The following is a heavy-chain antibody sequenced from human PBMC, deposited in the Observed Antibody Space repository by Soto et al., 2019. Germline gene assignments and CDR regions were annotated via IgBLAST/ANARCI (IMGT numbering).Heavy chain of an antibody. Sequence: QVQLQESGPGLVKPSQTLSLTCTVSGGSISCGGYYWSWIRQHPGKGLEWIWYIYYSGSTYYNPSLKSLVTISVDTSKNQFSLKLSSVTAADTAVYYCARTSYDSSGTAADPCGQGTLVNVSS. V-gene: IGHV4-31*01. D-gene: IGHD3-22*01. CDR1: GGSISCGGYY. CDR2: IYYSGST. J-gene: IGHJ5*02. CDR3: ARTSYDSSGTAADP.